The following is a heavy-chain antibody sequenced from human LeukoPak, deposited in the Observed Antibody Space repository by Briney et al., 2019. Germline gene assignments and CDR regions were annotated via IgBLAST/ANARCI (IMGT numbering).Heavy chain of an antibody. J-gene: IGHJ4*02. Sequence: GESLKISCKGSGYSFTSYWIGWVRQMPGKGXXXXXIIYPGDSDTRYSPSFQGQVTISADKSISTAYLQWSSLKASDTAMYYCARRGFWGNGNFDYWGQGTLVTVSS. CDR1: GYSFTSYW. CDR2: IYPGDSDT. CDR3: ARRGFWGNGNFDY. V-gene: IGHV5-51*01. D-gene: IGHD3-16*01.